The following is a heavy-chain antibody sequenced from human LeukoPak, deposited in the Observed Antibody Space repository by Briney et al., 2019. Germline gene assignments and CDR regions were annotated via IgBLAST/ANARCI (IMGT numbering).Heavy chain of an antibody. V-gene: IGHV3-21*01. CDR2: INNSSSHI. CDR1: GFTFSSYS. D-gene: IGHD5-12*01. J-gene: IGHJ4*02. CDR3: ARDLRPWLRFSPFDY. Sequence: GGPLRLSCAASGFTFSSYSMNWVRQAPGKGLEWVSYINNSSSHIYYADSVKGRFTISRDNAQNSVYLQMNSLRPEDTAVYYCARDLRPWLRFSPFDYWGQGTLVTVSS.